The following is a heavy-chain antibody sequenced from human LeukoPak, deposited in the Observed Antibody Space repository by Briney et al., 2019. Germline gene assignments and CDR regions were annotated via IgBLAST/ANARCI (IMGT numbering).Heavy chain of an antibody. V-gene: IGHV3-23*01. Sequence: GGSLRLSCAASRFTFSTYAMSWVRQAPGKGLAWVSGISWSGASTYYADSVKGRFTISRDNSKNTLYLQLNSLRAEDTAVYYCAKVRFSDYGDFDYWGQGTLVTVSS. CDR2: ISWSGAST. CDR1: RFTFSTYA. CDR3: AKVRFSDYGDFDY. D-gene: IGHD4-17*01. J-gene: IGHJ4*02.